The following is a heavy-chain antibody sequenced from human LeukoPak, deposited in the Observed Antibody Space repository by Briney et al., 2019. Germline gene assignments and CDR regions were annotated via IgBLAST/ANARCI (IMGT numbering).Heavy chain of an antibody. CDR2: ISAYNGNT. CDR3: ARDPKYYYGSGSPGDY. D-gene: IGHD3-10*01. J-gene: IGHJ4*02. Sequence: APVKVSCKASGYTFTSYGISWVRQAPGQGLEWMGWISAYNGNTNYAQKLQGRVTMTTDTSTSTAYMGLRSLRSDDTAVYYCARDPKYYYGSGSPGDYWGQGTLVTVSS. V-gene: IGHV1-18*04. CDR1: GYTFTSYG.